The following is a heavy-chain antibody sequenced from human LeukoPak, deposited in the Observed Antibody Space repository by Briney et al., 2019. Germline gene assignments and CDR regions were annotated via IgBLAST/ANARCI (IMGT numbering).Heavy chain of an antibody. D-gene: IGHD5-18*01. J-gene: IGHJ5*01. V-gene: IGHV4-30-4*01. CDR3: TKEISGYYDS. CDR2: IYYSGTT. Sequence: SETLSLTCTFSGGSINSADFFWTWIRQPPGKGLEWIGYIYYSGTTYYNPSLKSRVTISVDTSKNQFSLKLSSVTATDMAVYYCTKEISGYYDSWGQGTLVTVSS. CDR1: GGSINSADFF.